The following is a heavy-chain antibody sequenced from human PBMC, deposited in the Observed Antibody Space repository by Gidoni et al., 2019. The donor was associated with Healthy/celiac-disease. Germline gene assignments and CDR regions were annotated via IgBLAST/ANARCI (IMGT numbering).Heavy chain of an antibody. CDR2: IYSGGST. CDR3: ARLWDKVIPLYFDY. V-gene: IGHV3-53*01. J-gene: IGHJ4*02. Sequence: EVQLVESGGGLIQPGGSLRLSCAASGFTVSSHYMSWVRQAPGKGLEWVSVIYSGGSTYYADSVKGRFTISRDNSKNTLYLQMNSLRAEDTAVYYCARLWDKVIPLYFDYWGQGTLVTVSS. CDR1: GFTVSSHY. D-gene: IGHD2-21*01.